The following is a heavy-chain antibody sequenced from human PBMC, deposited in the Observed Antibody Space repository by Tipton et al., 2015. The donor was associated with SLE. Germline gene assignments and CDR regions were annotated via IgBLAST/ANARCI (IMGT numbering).Heavy chain of an antibody. Sequence: SLRLSCAASGFTFSSYAMSWVRQAPGKGLEWVSAISGSGGSTYYADSVKGRFTISRDNSKNTLYLQMNSLRAEDTAVYYCAREKEDSSSWSPFDYWGQGTLVTVSS. V-gene: IGHV3-23*01. CDR2: ISGSGGST. D-gene: IGHD6-13*01. CDR3: AREKEDSSSWSPFDY. J-gene: IGHJ4*02. CDR1: GFTFSSYA.